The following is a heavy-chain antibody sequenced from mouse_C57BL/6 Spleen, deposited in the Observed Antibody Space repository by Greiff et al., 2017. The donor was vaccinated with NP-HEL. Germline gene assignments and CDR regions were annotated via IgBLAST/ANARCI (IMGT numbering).Heavy chain of an antibody. J-gene: IGHJ4*01. V-gene: IGHV1-82*01. CDR1: GYAFSSSW. CDR3: ARRYPYAMDY. D-gene: IGHD1-1*01. Sequence: LVESGPELVKPGASVKISCKASGYAFSSSWMNWVKQRPGKGLEWIGRIYPGDGDTNYNGKFKGKATLTADKSSSTAYMQLSSLTSEDSAVYFCARRYPYAMDYWGQGTSVTVSS. CDR2: IYPGDGDT.